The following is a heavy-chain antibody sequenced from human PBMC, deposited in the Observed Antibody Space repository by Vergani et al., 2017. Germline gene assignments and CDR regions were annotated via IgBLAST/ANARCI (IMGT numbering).Heavy chain of an antibody. CDR3: ARSRIYYGAGSPDY. CDR2: VSFRGDT. CDR1: GASVNSYY. Sequence: QVKLQESGPGLVKPSETLSLTCTVSGASVNSYYWSWIRQPPGKGLEWIGYVSFRGDTLYDPSVKGRMTISLNTSNNQFSLYLTSVTAADTAVYYCARSRIYYGAGSPDYWGQGTLVTVSS. D-gene: IGHD3-10*01. V-gene: IGHV4-59*02. J-gene: IGHJ4*02.